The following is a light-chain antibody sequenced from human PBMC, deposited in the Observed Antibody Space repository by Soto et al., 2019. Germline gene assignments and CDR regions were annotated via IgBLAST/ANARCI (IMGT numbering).Light chain of an antibody. Sequence: DIQMTQSPSSLSASVGDRVTITCQASQDISNYLNWYQQKPGKAPKLLIYDASNLETGVPSRFSGSGSGTDFTYTISSLQPEAIATYYCQQYYNLPITFGQGTRLEIK. CDR1: QDISNY. V-gene: IGKV1-33*01. CDR3: QQYYNLPIT. CDR2: DAS. J-gene: IGKJ5*01.